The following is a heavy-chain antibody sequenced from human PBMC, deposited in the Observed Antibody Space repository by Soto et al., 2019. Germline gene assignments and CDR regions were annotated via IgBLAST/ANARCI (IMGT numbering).Heavy chain of an antibody. J-gene: IGHJ6*02. CDR1: GFSFSSYA. V-gene: IGHV3-23*01. CDR2: LSGSSNST. Sequence: EVQLLESGGGLVQPGGSLRLSCAASGFSFSSYAMSWVRQTPGKGLEWVSGLSGSSNSTFYADSVKGRLTISRDNSKNTLYLQMHSLRVEDTAIYYCARTPYYYYGMDVWGLGTTVTVSS. D-gene: IGHD1-7*01. CDR3: ARTPYYYYGMDV.